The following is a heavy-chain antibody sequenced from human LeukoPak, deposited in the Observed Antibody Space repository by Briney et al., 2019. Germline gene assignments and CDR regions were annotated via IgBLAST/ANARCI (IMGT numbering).Heavy chain of an antibody. J-gene: IGHJ4*02. CDR2: MNPNTGYT. V-gene: IGHV1-8*02. D-gene: IGHD2-15*01. Sequence: RASVKVSCKVSGYTFTGYYMHWVRQAPGQGLEWMGWMNPNTGYTGYAHQFQGRITMTRNTAISTAYMDLSSLNSQDTAVYYCARSSAWAHFDNWGQGTLVSVSS. CDR1: GYTFTGYY. CDR3: ARSSAWAHFDN.